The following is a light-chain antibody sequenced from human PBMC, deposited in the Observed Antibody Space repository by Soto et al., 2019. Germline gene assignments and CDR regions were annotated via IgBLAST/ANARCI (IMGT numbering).Light chain of an antibody. V-gene: IGKV1-12*02. CDR2: AAS. CDR1: QDISTW. Sequence: DFQMTQSPSSLSAAVGDRVTITCRARQDISTWLAWYQQKPGKAPKLLIYAASSLQSAVPSRFSGSGSGTDFTLTISSLQPEDSATYYCRQANTFPFSFGPGTKVDIK. J-gene: IGKJ3*01. CDR3: RQANTFPFS.